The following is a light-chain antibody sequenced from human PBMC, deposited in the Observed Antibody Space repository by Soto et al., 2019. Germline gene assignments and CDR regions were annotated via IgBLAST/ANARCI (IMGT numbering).Light chain of an antibody. V-gene: IGKV3-20*01. Sequence: EIVLTQSPGTLSLSPGERATLSCRASESASRSYLAWYQQKPGQAPRLLIYGASSRATGVPDRFSGCGSGTDFTLTISRLEPEDFAVYYCQQYGSSPPMYAFGQGTKLEIK. CDR1: ESASRSY. CDR3: QQYGSSPPMYA. J-gene: IGKJ2*01. CDR2: GAS.